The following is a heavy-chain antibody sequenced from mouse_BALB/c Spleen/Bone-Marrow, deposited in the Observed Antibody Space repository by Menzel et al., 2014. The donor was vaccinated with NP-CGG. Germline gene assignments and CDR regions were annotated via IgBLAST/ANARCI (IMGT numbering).Heavy chain of an antibody. D-gene: IGHD2-4*01. V-gene: IGHV1S34*01. Sequence: LVKTGASVKISCKASGYSFTGYYIHWVKQSHGKSLEWIGYISCYNGATSYNQKFKDKATFTVDTSSSTAYVQFNSLTSEDSAVYYCASPIYYDSWFAYWGQGTLVTVSA. J-gene: IGHJ3*01. CDR1: GYSFTGYY. CDR2: ISCYNGAT. CDR3: ASPIYYDSWFAY.